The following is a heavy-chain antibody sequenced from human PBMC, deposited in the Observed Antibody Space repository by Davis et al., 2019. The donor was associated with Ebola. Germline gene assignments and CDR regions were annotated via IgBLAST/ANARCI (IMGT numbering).Heavy chain of an antibody. CDR3: ARLAGDVGCDY. CDR1: GFTFSSYW. Sequence: GESLKISCAASGFTFSSYWMHWVRQAPGKGLVWVSRLNSDGSSTRYADSVKGRFTISRDNSKNTLYLQMNSLRAEDTAVYYCARLAGDVGCDYWGQGTLVTVSS. CDR2: LNSDGSST. V-gene: IGHV3-74*01. D-gene: IGHD3-16*01. J-gene: IGHJ4*02.